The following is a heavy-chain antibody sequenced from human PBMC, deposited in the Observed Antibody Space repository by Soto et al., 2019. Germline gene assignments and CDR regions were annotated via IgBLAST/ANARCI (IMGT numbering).Heavy chain of an antibody. D-gene: IGHD2-21*01. Sequence: EVQLVESGGGPVKPGGSLRLPGAAPGFTLTTFAMNGVRRAQGKGLEWVSSFTPISAYINYADSLKGRITISRDNAKNSLFLQMNSLRAEDTAVYYCVRSGTARLLRHSWFDTWGQGTLVTVSS. CDR1: GFTLTTFA. J-gene: IGHJ5*02. CDR2: FTPISAYI. CDR3: VRSGTARLLRHSWFDT. V-gene: IGHV3-21*01.